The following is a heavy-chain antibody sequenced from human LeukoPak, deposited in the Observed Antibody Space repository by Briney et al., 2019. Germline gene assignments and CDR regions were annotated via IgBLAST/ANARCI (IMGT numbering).Heavy chain of an antibody. V-gene: IGHV4-59*08. CDR2: FYDTVLT. J-gene: IGHJ3*01. D-gene: IGHD2-2*01. CDR3: ARHGAFLTRGFCSSSNCYVDGLQT. CDR1: GGSISSSY. Sequence: SETLSLTWTVSGGSISSSYWRWSRQSPREGLGWVGYFYDTVLTKYYPSLKRRVSISTGTSKNQLSLKLNSVTAADTAVYYCARHGAFLTRGFCSSSNCYVDGLQTWGQGIMVSVSS.